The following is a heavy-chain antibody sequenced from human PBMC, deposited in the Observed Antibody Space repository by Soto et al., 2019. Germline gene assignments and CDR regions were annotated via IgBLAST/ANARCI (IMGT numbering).Heavy chain of an antibody. V-gene: IGHV4-31*03. CDR2: IYYSGST. CDR3: ASRPSQYYYDSSGYPYYYYGMDV. D-gene: IGHD3-22*01. J-gene: IGHJ6*02. Sequence: QVQLQESGPGLVKPSQTLSLTCTVSGGSISSGGYYWSWIRQHPGKGLEWIGYIYYSGSTYYNPSLKSRVTISVDTSKNQFSLKLSSVTAADTAVYYCASRPSQYYYDSSGYPYYYYGMDVWGQGTTVTVSS. CDR1: GGSISSGGYY.